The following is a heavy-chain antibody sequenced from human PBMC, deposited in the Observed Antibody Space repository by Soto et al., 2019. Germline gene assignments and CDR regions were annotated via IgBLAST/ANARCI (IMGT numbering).Heavy chain of an antibody. D-gene: IGHD6-19*01. CDR3: ARAVAGFGYYYYGMDV. Sequence: ASVKVSCKASGYTFTSYGISWVRQAPGQGLEWMGWISAYNGNTNYAQKLQGRVTMTTDTSTSTAYMELRRLRSDDTAVYYCARAVAGFGYYYYGMDVWGQGTTVTVSS. V-gene: IGHV1-18*01. CDR1: GYTFTSYG. CDR2: ISAYNGNT. J-gene: IGHJ6*02.